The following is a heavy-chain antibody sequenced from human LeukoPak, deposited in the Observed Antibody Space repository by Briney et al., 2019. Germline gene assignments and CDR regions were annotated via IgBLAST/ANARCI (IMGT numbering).Heavy chain of an antibody. J-gene: IGHJ4*02. CDR1: GGSFSGYY. V-gene: IGHV4-59*01. Sequence: PSETLSLTCAVYGGSFSGYYWSWIRQPPGKGLEWIGYIYYSGSTNYNPSLKSRVTISVDTSKNQFSLKLSSVTAADTAVYYCARSLYYFDYWGQGTLVTVSS. CDR3: ARSLYYFDY. CDR2: IYYSGST.